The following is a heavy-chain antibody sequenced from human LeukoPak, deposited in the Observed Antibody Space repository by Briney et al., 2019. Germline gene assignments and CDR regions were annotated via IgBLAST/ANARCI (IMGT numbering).Heavy chain of an antibody. J-gene: IGHJ6*03. CDR2: ISPNSGGT. V-gene: IGHV1-2*02. CDR3: ARGDDVLRFLEWSPMDV. Sequence: ASVKVSCKASGYTFTSYDINWVRQATGQGLEWMGWISPNSGGTKYTQKFQGRVTMTRDTSISTAYMELSRLRSDDTAVYYCARGDDVLRFLEWSPMDVWGKGTTVTVSS. D-gene: IGHD3-3*01. CDR1: GYTFTSYD.